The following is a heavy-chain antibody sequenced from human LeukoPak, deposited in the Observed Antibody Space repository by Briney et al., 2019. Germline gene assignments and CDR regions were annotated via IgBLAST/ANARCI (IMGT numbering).Heavy chain of an antibody. Sequence: PGGSLRLSCAAFGFTFSSYAMSWVRQAPGKGLQWVSAISGSGGSTYYADSVKGRFTISRDNSKNTLYLQMNSLRAEGTAVYYCTKEQLYSSGWYYFDYWGQGTLVTVSS. V-gene: IGHV3-23*01. CDR1: GFTFSSYA. CDR3: TKEQLYSSGWYYFDY. D-gene: IGHD6-19*01. J-gene: IGHJ4*02. CDR2: ISGSGGST.